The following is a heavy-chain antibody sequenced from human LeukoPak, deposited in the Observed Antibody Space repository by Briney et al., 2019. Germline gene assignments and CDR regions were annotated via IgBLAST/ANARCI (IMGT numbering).Heavy chain of an antibody. V-gene: IGHV6-1*01. Sequence: SQTLSLTFAISGDSVSSNSAAWNWIRQSPSRGLEWLGRTYYRSKWYNDYALSVKSRITINPDTSKNQFSLQLNSVTPEDTAVYYCARNSAYSSGWYGDPKYNRFDPWGQGTLVTVSS. D-gene: IGHD6-19*01. CDR1: GDSVSSNSAA. J-gene: IGHJ5*02. CDR2: TYYRSKWYN. CDR3: ARNSAYSSGWYGDPKYNRFDP.